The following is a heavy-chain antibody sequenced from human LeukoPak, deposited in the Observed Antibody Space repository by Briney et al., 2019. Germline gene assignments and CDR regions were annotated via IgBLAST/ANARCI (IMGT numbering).Heavy chain of an antibody. CDR1: GGSFSGYY. D-gene: IGHD1-26*01. J-gene: IGHJ3*02. V-gene: IGHV4-34*01. CDR3: ARRKSGSYSTAFDI. CDR2: INHSGST. Sequence: TSETLSLTCAVYGGSFSGYYWSWIRQPPGRGLEWIGEINHSGSTNCNPSLKSRVTISVDTSKNQFSLKLSSVTAADTAVYYCARRKSGSYSTAFDIWGQGTMVTVSS.